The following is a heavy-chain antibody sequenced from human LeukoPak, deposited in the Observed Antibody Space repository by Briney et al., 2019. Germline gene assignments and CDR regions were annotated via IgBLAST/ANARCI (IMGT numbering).Heavy chain of an antibody. CDR3: AIAMIRGLSFDY. CDR2: IYPDDSDT. Sequence: GESLKISCKGSGYTFTRHWIGWVRQMPGKGLEWMGIIYPDDSDTTYSPSFQGQVTISADKSNNTAYLQWSSLKASDTAMYYCAIAMIRGLSFDYWGQGNLVIVSS. V-gene: IGHV5-51*01. J-gene: IGHJ4*02. CDR1: GYTFTRHW. D-gene: IGHD3-10*01.